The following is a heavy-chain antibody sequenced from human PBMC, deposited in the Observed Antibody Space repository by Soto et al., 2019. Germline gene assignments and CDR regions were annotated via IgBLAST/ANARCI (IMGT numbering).Heavy chain of an antibody. D-gene: IGHD2-15*01. J-gene: IGHJ3*02. Sequence: GGSLRLSCAASGFTVSSNYMSWVRQAPGKGLEWVSVIYSGGSTYYEDSEKGRFTISRHNSKNTLYLQMNSLRAEDTAVYYCARDKPDGGKAFDIWGQGTMVTVSS. CDR2: IYSGGST. CDR3: ARDKPDGGKAFDI. V-gene: IGHV3-66*01. CDR1: GFTVSSNY.